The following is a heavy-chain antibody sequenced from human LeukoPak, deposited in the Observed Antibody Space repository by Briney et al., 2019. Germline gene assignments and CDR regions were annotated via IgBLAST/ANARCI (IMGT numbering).Heavy chain of an antibody. D-gene: IGHD3-22*01. Sequence: SQTLSLTCAVSGGSISSGGYSWSWIRQPPGKGLEWIGYIYHSGSTYYNPSLKSRVTISVDTSKNQFSLKLSSVTAADTAVYYCARAYDSSGYYSKRDNYFDYWGQGTLVTVSS. CDR3: ARAYDSSGYYSKRDNYFDY. CDR1: GGSISSGGYS. V-gene: IGHV4-30-2*01. J-gene: IGHJ4*02. CDR2: IYHSGST.